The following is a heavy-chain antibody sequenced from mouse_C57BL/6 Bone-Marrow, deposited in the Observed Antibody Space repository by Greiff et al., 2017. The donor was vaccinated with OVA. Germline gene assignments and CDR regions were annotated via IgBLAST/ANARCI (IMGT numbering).Heavy chain of an antibody. V-gene: IGHV14-4*01. J-gene: IGHJ1*03. D-gene: IGHD1-1*01. CDR3: TPITTVVATDWYFDV. Sequence: EVKLKESGAELVRPGASVKLSCTASGFNIKDDYMHWVKQRPEQGLEWIGWIDPENGDTEYASKFQGKATITADTSSNTAYLQLSSLTSEDTAVYYCTPITTVVATDWYFDVWGTGTTVTVSS. CDR1: GFNIKDDY. CDR2: IDPENGDT.